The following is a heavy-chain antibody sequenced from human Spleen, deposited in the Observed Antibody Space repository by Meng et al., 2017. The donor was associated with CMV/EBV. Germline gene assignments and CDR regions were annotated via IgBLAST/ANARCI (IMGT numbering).Heavy chain of an antibody. V-gene: IGHV3-15*01. D-gene: IGHD3-3*01. CDR1: EFTFTNAW. CDR3: ATAGGVAIFGIPY. Sequence: SEFTFTNAWMTWVRQAPGKGVEWLGRTKSKSDGETTDYAAPLKGRFTLSRDDSKNTLYLEMNSLKTEDTAVYYCATAGGVAIFGIPYWGQGTLVTVSS. J-gene: IGHJ4*02. CDR2: TKSKSDGETT.